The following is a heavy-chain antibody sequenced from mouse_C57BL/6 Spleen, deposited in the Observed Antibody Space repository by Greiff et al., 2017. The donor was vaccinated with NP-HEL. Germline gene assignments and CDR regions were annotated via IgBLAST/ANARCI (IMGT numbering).Heavy chain of an antibody. CDR3: ARSGTTVERDYFDY. CDR1: GYAFSSYW. D-gene: IGHD1-1*01. Sequence: QVQLQQSGAELVKPGASVKISCKASGYAFSSYWMNWVKQRPGKGLEWIGQIYPGDGDTNYNGKFKGKATLTADKSSSTAYMQLSSLTSEDSAVYFCARSGTTVERDYFDYWGQGTTLTVSS. J-gene: IGHJ2*01. CDR2: IYPGDGDT. V-gene: IGHV1-80*01.